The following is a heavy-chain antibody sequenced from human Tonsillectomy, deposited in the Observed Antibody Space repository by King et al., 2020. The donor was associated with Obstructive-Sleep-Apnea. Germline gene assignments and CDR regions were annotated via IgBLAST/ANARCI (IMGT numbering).Heavy chain of an antibody. J-gene: IGHJ5*02. CDR2: ISYDGSDK. D-gene: IGHD6-13*01. V-gene: IGHV3-30*03. Sequence: QLVQSGGGVVQPGRSLRLSCAASGFTFSKYGMHWVRQAPGEGLEWVAIISYDGSDKYYAESLKGRFTISRDNSKSTLYLQMNSLRPEDTAVYYCGGYNWFDPWGQGTLVTVSS. CDR1: GFTFSKYG. CDR3: GGYNWFDP.